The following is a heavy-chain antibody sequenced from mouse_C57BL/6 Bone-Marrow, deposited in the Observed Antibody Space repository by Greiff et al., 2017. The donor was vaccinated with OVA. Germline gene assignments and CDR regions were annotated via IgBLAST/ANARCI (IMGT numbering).Heavy chain of an antibody. V-gene: IGHV1-52*01. CDR2: IDPSDSET. CDR3: ASGYYYGSSNY. D-gene: IGHD1-1*01. Sequence: QVQLKQPGAELVRPGSSVKLSCKASGYTFTSYWMHWVKQRPIQGLEWIGNIDPSDSETHYNQKFKDKATLTVDKSSSTAYMQLSSLTSEDSAVYYCASGYYYGSSNYWGQGTTLTVSS. J-gene: IGHJ2*01. CDR1: GYTFTSYW.